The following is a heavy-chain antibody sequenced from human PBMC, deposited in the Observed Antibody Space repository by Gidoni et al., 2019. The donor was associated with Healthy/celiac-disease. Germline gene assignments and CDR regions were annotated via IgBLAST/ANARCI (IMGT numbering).Heavy chain of an antibody. D-gene: IGHD5-18*01. J-gene: IGHJ4*02. CDR1: GGSFSGYY. V-gene: IGHV4-34*01. CDR3: ASGIYSYGSFDY. Sequence: QVQLQQCGPGLLTPSETLSLTCAVYGGSFSGYYWSWIHSPPGKGLEWIVEITHSGSTNYNPYIKSRVTISVDTSKNQLSLKLSSVTAADTAVYYCASGIYSYGSFDYWGQGTLVTVSS. CDR2: ITHSGST.